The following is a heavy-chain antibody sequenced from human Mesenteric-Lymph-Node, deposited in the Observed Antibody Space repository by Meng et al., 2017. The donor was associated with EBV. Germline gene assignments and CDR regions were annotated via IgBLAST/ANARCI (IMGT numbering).Heavy chain of an antibody. CDR1: GYTFTSYY. CDR2: IDPTNGYT. CDR3: ARGYSYGYADY. V-gene: IGHV1-46*01. Sequence: QGRLVQAGAEVKKPGASVKVSCKASGYTFTSYYMHWVRQAPGQGLEYMGIIDPTNGYTRFPQKFQGRVTMTRDTSTSTVYMYVSSLRSEDTAIYYCARGYSYGYADYWGPGTLVTVSS. D-gene: IGHD5-18*01. J-gene: IGHJ4*02.